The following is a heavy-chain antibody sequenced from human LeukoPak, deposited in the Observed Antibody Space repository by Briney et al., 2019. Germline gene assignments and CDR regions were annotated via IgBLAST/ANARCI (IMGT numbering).Heavy chain of an antibody. D-gene: IGHD6-13*01. V-gene: IGHV1-18*04. J-gene: IGHJ4*02. CDR3: AREPLGAAGRPPHFDY. CDR2: ISAYNGNT. Sequence: ASVKVSCKASGYTFTDYYMQWVRQAPGQGLEWMGWISAYNGNTNYAQKLQGRVTMTTDTSTSTAYMELRSLRSDDTAVYYCAREPLGAAGRPPHFDYWGQGTLVTVSS. CDR1: GYTFTDYY.